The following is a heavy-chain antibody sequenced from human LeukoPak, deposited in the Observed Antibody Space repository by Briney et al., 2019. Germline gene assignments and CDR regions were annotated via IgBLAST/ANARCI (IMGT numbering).Heavy chain of an antibody. Sequence: SETLSLTCTVSGGSVSSGSYYWSWIRQPPGKGLEWIGYMYYSGSTNYNPSLKRRVTISVDTSKNQFSLKLSSGTAADTAVYYCARALRYGHVNYWGQGTLVTVSS. CDR3: ARALRYGHVNY. CDR1: GGSVSSGSYY. V-gene: IGHV4-61*01. CDR2: MYYSGST. D-gene: IGHD1-14*01. J-gene: IGHJ4*02.